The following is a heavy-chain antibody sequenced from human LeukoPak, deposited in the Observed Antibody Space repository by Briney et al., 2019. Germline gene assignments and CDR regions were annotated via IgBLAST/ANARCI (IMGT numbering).Heavy chain of an antibody. CDR3: ARDLRTGIYYYMDV. CDR1: GFTFSSYA. V-gene: IGHV3-30*01. Sequence: GRSLRLSCAASGFTFSSYAMLWVRQAPGKGLEWVAVISYDGSNKYYADSVKGRFTISRDNSKNTLYLQMNSLRAEDTAVYYCARDLRTGIYYYMDVWGKGTTVTVSS. J-gene: IGHJ6*03. CDR2: ISYDGSNK. D-gene: IGHD1-14*01.